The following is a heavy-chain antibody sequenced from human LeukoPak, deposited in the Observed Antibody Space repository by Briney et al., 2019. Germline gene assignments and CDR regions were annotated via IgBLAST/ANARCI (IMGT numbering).Heavy chain of an antibody. CDR3: ARLKFYDSTGYSPGHYMDV. Sequence: SETLSLTCTVSGGPIYSYYWSWIRQTAGKGLEWIGRLYPGVSTNYNPTLKSRVTMSVDTSKNQLALKLSAVTATDTAVDSCARLKFYDSTGYSPGHYMDVWGKGTTVTVSS. CDR1: GGPIYSYY. CDR2: LYPGVST. V-gene: IGHV4-4*07. D-gene: IGHD3-22*01. J-gene: IGHJ6*03.